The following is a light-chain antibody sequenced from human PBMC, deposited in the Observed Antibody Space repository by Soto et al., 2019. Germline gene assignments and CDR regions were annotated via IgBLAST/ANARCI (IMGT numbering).Light chain of an antibody. J-gene: IGKJ5*01. V-gene: IGKV3-11*01. CDR1: QSVSIY. CDR3: QQRSNWPPKIT. CDR2: DAS. Sequence: EIVLAQSPATLSLSPGERATLSCRASQSVSIYLAWYQQKPGQAPRLLIYDASNRATGIPARFSGSESGTDFTLTISSLEPEDFAVYYCQQRSNWPPKITFGQGTRLEI.